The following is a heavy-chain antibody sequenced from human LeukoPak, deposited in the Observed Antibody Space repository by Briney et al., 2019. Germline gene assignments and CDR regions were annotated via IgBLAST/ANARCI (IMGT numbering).Heavy chain of an antibody. D-gene: IGHD3-22*01. V-gene: IGHV3-7*01. CDR2: IKQDGSEK. J-gene: IGHJ4*02. Sequence: GGSLRLSCVASGFTFSSYWMSWVRQAPGKGLEWVANIKQDGSEKYYVDSVKGRFTISRDNAKNSLYLQMNSLRAEDTAVYYCARDPTPSYYYDSSASGDWGQGTLVTVSS. CDR1: GFTFSSYW. CDR3: ARDPTPSYYYDSSASGD.